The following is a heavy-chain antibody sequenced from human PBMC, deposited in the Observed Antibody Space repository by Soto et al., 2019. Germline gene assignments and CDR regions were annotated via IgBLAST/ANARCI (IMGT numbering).Heavy chain of an antibody. CDR2: ISSSGSTI. D-gene: IGHD4-4*01. Sequence: GGSLRLSCAASGFTFSDYYMSWIRQAPGKGLEWVSYISSSGSTIYYADSVKGRFTISRDNAKNSLYLQMNSLRAEDTAVYYCARDRSNPKDFYYYYYMDVWGKGTTVTVSS. CDR1: GFTFSDYY. CDR3: ARDRSNPKDFYYYYYMDV. J-gene: IGHJ6*03. V-gene: IGHV3-11*01.